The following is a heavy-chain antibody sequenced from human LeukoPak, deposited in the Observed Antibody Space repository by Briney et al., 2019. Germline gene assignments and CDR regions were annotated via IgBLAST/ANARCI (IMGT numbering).Heavy chain of an antibody. V-gene: IGHV3-23*01. CDR2: ISPGGSDT. D-gene: IGHD3-10*01. J-gene: IGHJ4*02. CDR3: AKRGGYETMAAFDY. CDR1: GFTFNSYA. Sequence: GGSLRLSCAASGFTFNSYAMSWVRQAPGKGLEWVSAISPGGSDTYYADSVRGRFTISRDNSKNTLYLQTSSLRAEDSAVYYCAKRGGYETMAAFDYWGQGTLVTVSS.